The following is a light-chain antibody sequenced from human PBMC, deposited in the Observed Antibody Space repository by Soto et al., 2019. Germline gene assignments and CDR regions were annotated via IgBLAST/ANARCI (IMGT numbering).Light chain of an antibody. CDR2: DAS. Sequence: DIQMTQSPSTLSASVGDRVTITCRASQSIGSSLAWYQQKPGKGPKLLIYDASTLESGVPSRFSGSGSETEFTLTISRLQPDDFATYFCHSRAFGQRTRLEIK. CDR1: QSIGSS. J-gene: IGKJ5*01. CDR3: HSRA. V-gene: IGKV1-5*01.